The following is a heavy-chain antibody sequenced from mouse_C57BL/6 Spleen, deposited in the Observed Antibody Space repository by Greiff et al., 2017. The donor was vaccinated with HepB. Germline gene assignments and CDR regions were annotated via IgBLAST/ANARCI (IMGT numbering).Heavy chain of an antibody. J-gene: IGHJ4*01. CDR3: ARKGGSSYYAMDY. CDR1: GFSLTSYG. V-gene: IGHV2-2*01. CDR2: IWSGGST. D-gene: IGHD1-1*01. Sequence: VQGVESGPGLVQPSQCLSITCTVSGFSLTSYGVHWVRQSPGKGLEWLGVIWSGGSTDYNAAFIYRLSISKDNSKSQVFFKMNSLQADDTAIYYCARKGGSSYYAMDYWGQGTSVTVSS.